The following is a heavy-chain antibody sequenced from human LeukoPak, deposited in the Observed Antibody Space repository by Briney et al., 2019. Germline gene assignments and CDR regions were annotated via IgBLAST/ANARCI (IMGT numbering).Heavy chain of an antibody. D-gene: IGHD6-13*01. CDR1: GGSISSSSYY. Sequence: PSETLSLTCTVSGGSISSSSYYWGWIRQPPGKGLEWIGSIYYSGSTYYNPSLKSRVTISVDTSKNQFSLKLSSVTAADTAVYYCARHPSPIAATSYYYYGMDVWGQGTTVTVSS. CDR3: ARHPSPIAATSYYYYGMDV. J-gene: IGHJ6*02. CDR2: IYYSGST. V-gene: IGHV4-39*01.